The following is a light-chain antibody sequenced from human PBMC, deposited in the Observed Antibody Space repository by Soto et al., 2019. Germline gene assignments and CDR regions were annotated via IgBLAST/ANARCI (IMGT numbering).Light chain of an antibody. CDR2: GAS. CDR1: QSVSSSY. V-gene: IGKV3-20*01. J-gene: IGKJ3*01. CDR3: QQYGSSPVT. Sequence: EIVMTQSPVTLPVSPGERATLSCRASQSVSSSYLAWYQQKPGQAPRLLIYGASSRATGIPDRFSGSGSGTDFTLTISRLEPEDFAVYYCQQYGSSPVTFGPGTKVDI.